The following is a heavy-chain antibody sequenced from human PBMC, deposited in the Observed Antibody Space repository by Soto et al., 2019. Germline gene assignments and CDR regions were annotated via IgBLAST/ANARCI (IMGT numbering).Heavy chain of an antibody. J-gene: IGHJ5*02. CDR3: ARFTFGGVINNWFDP. Sequence: SETLSLTCAVYGGSFSGYYWSWIRQPPGKGLEWIGEINHSGSTNYNPSLKSRVTISVDTSKNQFSLNLGSVTAADTAVYYCARFTFGGVINNWFDPWGQGTLVTVS. CDR1: GGSFSGYY. CDR2: INHSGST. V-gene: IGHV4-34*01. D-gene: IGHD3-16*02.